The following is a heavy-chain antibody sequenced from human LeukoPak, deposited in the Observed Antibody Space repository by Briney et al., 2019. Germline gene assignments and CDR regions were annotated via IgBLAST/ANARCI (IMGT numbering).Heavy chain of an antibody. CDR1: GYTFTGYY. V-gene: IGHV1-2*02. D-gene: IGHD1-26*01. J-gene: IGHJ4*02. CDR2: INPNSGGT. Sequence: ASVKVSCTASGYTFTGYYMHWVRQAPGQGLEWMGWINPNSGGTNYAQKFQGRVTMTRDTSISTAYMELSRLRSDDTAVYYCARTLVGATPFDYWGQGTLVTVSS. CDR3: ARTLVGATPFDY.